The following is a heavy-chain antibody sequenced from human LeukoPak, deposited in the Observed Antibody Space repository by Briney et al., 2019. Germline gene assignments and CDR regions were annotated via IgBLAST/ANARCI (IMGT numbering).Heavy chain of an antibody. V-gene: IGHV4-59*11. D-gene: IGHD5-12*01. Sequence: PSETLSLTCTVSGGSISSHYWSWIRQPPGKGLEWIGYIYYSGSTNYNPSLKSRVTISVDTSKNQFSLKLSSVTAADTAVYYCARVFGYSGYDFWFDPWGQGTLVTVSS. CDR2: IYYSGST. J-gene: IGHJ5*02. CDR3: ARVFGYSGYDFWFDP. CDR1: GGSISSHY.